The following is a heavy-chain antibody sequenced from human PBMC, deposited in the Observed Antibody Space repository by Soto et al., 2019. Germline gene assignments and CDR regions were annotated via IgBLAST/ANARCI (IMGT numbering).Heavy chain of an antibody. CDR3: ARDEKYSSSWYIGY. CDR2: ITPIMGTP. CDR1: GGTFGSSA. V-gene: IGHV1-69*13. D-gene: IGHD6-13*01. J-gene: IGHJ4*02. Sequence: ASVKVSCKGSGGTFGSSATNWVRQAPGQGLEWMGGITPIMGTPNYAQKFQGRVTITADASTNTVYMELSSLRFEDTAVYYCARDEKYSSSWYIGYWGQGTLVTVSS.